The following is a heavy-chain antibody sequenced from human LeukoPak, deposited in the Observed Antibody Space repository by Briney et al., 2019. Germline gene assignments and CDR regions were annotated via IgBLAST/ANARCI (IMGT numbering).Heavy chain of an antibody. J-gene: IGHJ6*02. CDR2: IKSKFDGGTT. Sequence: GGSLRLSCAASGFTFSNAWMTWVRQAPGKGLEWVGRIKSKFDGGTTDYAAPVKGRFTISRDDSKNTLYLQMSSLKTEDTAAYYCTTLASRSPYYYYGTDVWGQGTTVTVSS. V-gene: IGHV3-15*01. CDR1: GFTFSNAW. CDR3: TTLASRSPYYYYGTDV.